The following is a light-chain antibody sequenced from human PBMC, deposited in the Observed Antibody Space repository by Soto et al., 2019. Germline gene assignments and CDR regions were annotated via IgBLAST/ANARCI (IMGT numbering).Light chain of an antibody. CDR2: AAS. J-gene: IGKJ1*01. V-gene: IGKV1-27*01. CDR1: QGISKI. CDR3: QKYNSAPWT. Sequence: DIQMTQSPSSLSASVGDRVTITCRASQGISKILAWYQQKPGEAPNLLIYAASTLQSGVPSRFSGSGSGTDFTLTISSLQPEDVATYYCQKYNSAPWTFGQGNTVEIK.